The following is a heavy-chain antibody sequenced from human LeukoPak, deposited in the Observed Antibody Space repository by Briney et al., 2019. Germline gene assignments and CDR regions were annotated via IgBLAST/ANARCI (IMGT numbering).Heavy chain of an antibody. J-gene: IGHJ4*02. CDR2: IFGSGASA. Sequence: PGGCLRLSCAASGFTFNSYAMYWVRQAPGKGLEWVSGIFGSGASAHYADSVKGRFTISRDNSKNTVYLQMDSLRVDDTAVYYCGKTTTGYSSGRYPGWPVDYWGQGTLVTVSS. CDR3: GKTTTGYSSGRYPGWPVDY. D-gene: IGHD6-19*01. CDR1: GFTFNSYA. V-gene: IGHV3-23*01.